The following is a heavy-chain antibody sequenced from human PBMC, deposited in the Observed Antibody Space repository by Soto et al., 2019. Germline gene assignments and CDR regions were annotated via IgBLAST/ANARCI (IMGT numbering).Heavy chain of an antibody. CDR2: ISGSGGST. V-gene: IGHV3-23*01. CDR1: GCTFSSYA. CDR3: AKTRGYSYDHYFDY. J-gene: IGHJ4*02. Sequence: EVQLLESGGGLVQPGGSLRLSCAASGCTFSSYAMSWVRQAPGKGLEWVSAISGSGGSTYYADSVKGRFTISRDNSKNTLYLQMNRLRAEDTAVDYCAKTRGYSYDHYFDYWGQGTLVTVSS. D-gene: IGHD5-18*01.